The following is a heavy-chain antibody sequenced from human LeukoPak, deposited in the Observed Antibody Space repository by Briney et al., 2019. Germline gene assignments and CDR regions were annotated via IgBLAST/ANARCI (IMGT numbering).Heavy chain of an antibody. CDR2: ISYSGST. CDR3: ARAGGYSYGHIDY. CDR1: TDSISSYY. V-gene: IGHV4-59*01. J-gene: IGHJ4*02. Sequence: PSETLSLTCTVSTDSISSYYWSWIRQPPGKGLEWIGYISYSGSTNYNPSLKSRVTISVDTSKNQFSLKLSSVTAADTAVYYCARAGGYSYGHIDYWGRGTLVTVSS. D-gene: IGHD5-18*01.